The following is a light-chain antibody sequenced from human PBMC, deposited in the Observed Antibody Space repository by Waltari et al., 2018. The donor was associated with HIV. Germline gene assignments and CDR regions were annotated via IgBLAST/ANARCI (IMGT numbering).Light chain of an antibody. CDR1: SRAIGVYDI. CDR3: CSYAGGTTSV. Sequence: QSALTQPASVSGSPGQSITISCTGTSRAIGVYDIVSWFQQHPGKAPKVMIYEVTKRPSGVSNGFAGSKSGKTASLTISGLQTEDEADYYCCSYAGGTTSVFGGGTKLTVL. V-gene: IGLV2-23*02. J-gene: IGLJ3*02. CDR2: EVT.